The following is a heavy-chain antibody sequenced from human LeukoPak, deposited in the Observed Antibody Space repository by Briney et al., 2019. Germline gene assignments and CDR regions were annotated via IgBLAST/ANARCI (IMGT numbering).Heavy chain of an antibody. V-gene: IGHV3-48*03. CDR1: GFTFSSYE. CDR3: ARRSGIAVAGAFDY. J-gene: IGHJ4*02. CDR2: ISSGASTI. Sequence: GGSLRLSCAASGFTFSSYEMNWVRQAPGKGLEWISYISSGASTIYYADSVKGRFTISRDNAKNSLYLQMNSLRAEDTAVYYCARRSGIAVAGAFDYWGQGTLVTVSS. D-gene: IGHD6-19*01.